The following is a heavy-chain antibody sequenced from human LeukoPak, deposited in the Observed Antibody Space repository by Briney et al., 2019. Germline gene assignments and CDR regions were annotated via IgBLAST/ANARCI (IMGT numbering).Heavy chain of an antibody. J-gene: IGHJ4*02. D-gene: IGHD3-22*01. CDR1: GGSFSGYY. Sequence: SETLSLTCAVYGGSFSGYYWSWIRQPPGKGQEWIGEINHSGSTNYNPSLKSRVTISVDTSKNQFSLKLSSVTAADTAVYYCARSSPLFSYYYDSRGYFDYWGQGTLVTVSS. CDR2: INHSGST. CDR3: ARSSPLFSYYYDSRGYFDY. V-gene: IGHV4-34*01.